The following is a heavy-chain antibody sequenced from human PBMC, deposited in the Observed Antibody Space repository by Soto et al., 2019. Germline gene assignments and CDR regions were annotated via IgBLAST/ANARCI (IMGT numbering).Heavy chain of an antibody. CDR2: IVPIFGSI. CDR1: GGTFSSYG. V-gene: IGHV1-69*06. Sequence: QVQLVQSGAEVKKPGSSVKVSCKASGGTFSSYGITWVRQAPGQGLEWMGGIVPIFGSINLAQKFRGRITIPPDKSTSTVYMELSSLPSEDTAVYYCASRERVDAFDVWGPGTIVTVSS. CDR3: ASRERVDAFDV. J-gene: IGHJ3*01. D-gene: IGHD1-26*01.